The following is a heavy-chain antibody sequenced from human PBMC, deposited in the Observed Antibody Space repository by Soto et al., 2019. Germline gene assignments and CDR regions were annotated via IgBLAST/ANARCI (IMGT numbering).Heavy chain of an antibody. CDR1: GYTFTSYG. CDR2: ISAYNGNK. J-gene: IGHJ3*02. D-gene: IGHD3-10*01. V-gene: IGHV1-18*01. CDR3: ARGWIVGSYGSGSPSADAFDI. Sequence: ASVKVSCKASGYTFTSYGISWVRQAPGQGLEWMGWISAYNGNKNYAKKLQGRVTMTTDTATSTAYMELRSLRTDDTAVYYCARGWIVGSYGSGSPSADAFDIWGQGTMVTVSS.